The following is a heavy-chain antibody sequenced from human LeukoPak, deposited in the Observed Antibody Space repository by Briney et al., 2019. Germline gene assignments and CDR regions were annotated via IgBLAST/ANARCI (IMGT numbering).Heavy chain of an antibody. CDR3: ARGGEQEGWFDP. Sequence: ASVKVSCKVSGYTLTELSMHWVRQAPGKGLEWMGGFDPEDGETIYAQKFQGRVTMTTDTSTTTAYMELRSLRSDDTAVYYCARGGEQEGWFDPWGQGTLVTVSS. J-gene: IGHJ5*02. CDR1: GYTLTELS. V-gene: IGHV1-24*01. D-gene: IGHD1/OR15-1a*01. CDR2: FDPEDGET.